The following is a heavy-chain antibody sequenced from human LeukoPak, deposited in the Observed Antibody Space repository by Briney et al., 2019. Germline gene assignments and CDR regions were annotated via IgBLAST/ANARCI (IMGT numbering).Heavy chain of an antibody. CDR2: IIPIFGTA. CDR1: GGTFSSYA. J-gene: IGHJ4*02. CDR3: ARAGNYYDSSGYLGL. D-gene: IGHD3-22*01. V-gene: IGHV1-69*13. Sequence: SVKVSCKASGGTFSSYAISWVRQAPGQGLEWMGGIIPIFGTANYAQRFQGRVTITADESTSTAYMELSSLRSEDTAVYYCARAGNYYDSSGYLGLWGQGTLVTVSS.